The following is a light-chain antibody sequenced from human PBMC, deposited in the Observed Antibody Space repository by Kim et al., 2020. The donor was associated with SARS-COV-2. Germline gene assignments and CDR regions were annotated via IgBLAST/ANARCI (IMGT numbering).Light chain of an antibody. CDR3: SSYADSNNLYV. V-gene: IGLV2-8*01. CDR2: EVN. CDR1: SSDVGGFNS. J-gene: IGLJ1*01. Sequence: QSVTISCTGTSSDVGGFNSVSWYQQHPGKAPKLMIYEVNKRPSGVPDRFSGSKSGNTASLTVSGLQAEDEADYYCSSYADSNNLYVFGTGTKVTVL.